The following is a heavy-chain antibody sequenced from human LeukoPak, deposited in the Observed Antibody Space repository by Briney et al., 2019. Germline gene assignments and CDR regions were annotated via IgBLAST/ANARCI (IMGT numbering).Heavy chain of an antibody. D-gene: IGHD6-13*01. Sequence: SETLSLTCAVYGGSFSGYFWSWIRQPPGKGLEWIGEINHSGSTNYNPSLKSRVTISVDKSKNQFSLKLSSVTAADTAVYYCARVIAAAYMGNWGQGTLVTVSS. J-gene: IGHJ4*02. CDR2: INHSGST. CDR1: GGSFSGYF. CDR3: ARVIAAAYMGN. V-gene: IGHV4-34*01.